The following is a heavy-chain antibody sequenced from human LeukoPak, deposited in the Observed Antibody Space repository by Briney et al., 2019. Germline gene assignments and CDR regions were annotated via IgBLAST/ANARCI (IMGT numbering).Heavy chain of an antibody. CDR2: IRSDTTNK. CDR1: GFAFSNYG. Sequence: GGSLRLSCAASGFAFSNYGIHWVRQAPGKGLEWVAFIRSDTTNKYYADSVKGRFTISRDNSKNTLYLQMNSLRAEDTAVYYCAKGLNLEWLLYDYWGQGTLVTVSS. V-gene: IGHV3-30*02. J-gene: IGHJ4*02. CDR3: AKGLNLEWLLYDY. D-gene: IGHD3-3*01.